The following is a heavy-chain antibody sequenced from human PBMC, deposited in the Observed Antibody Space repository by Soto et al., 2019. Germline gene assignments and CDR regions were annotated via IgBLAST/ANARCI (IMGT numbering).Heavy chain of an antibody. V-gene: IGHV4-31*03. CDR3: ARGRANYRHTGGSQGWVAFDI. Sequence: QVQLQESGPGLVKPSQALSLTCTVSGDSISSGNYYWSWLRQHPGKGLEWIAYISYSGSTYYNPSLKSRVAMSVDTSENPFSLKLISVTAAHTAGYFCARGRANYRHTGGSQGWVAFDIWGQGTMVTVSS. CDR2: ISYSGST. CDR1: GDSISSGNYY. J-gene: IGHJ3*02. D-gene: IGHD2-8*02.